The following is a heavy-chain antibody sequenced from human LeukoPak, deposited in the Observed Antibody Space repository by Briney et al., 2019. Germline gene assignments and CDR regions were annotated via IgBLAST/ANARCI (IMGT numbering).Heavy chain of an antibody. J-gene: IGHJ4*02. CDR2: VYYPGNT. CDR3: ARAPRDAYNPLDF. V-gene: IGHV4-59*01. Sequence: PSETLSLTCTVSGSITSYYWSWIRLPPEKGLQWIGYVYYPGNTNYNPSLKSRVTMSVDMSKNHVSLRLTSVTAADMAVYFCARAPRDAYNPLDFWGQGTLVTVSS. CDR1: GSITSYY. D-gene: IGHD5-24*01.